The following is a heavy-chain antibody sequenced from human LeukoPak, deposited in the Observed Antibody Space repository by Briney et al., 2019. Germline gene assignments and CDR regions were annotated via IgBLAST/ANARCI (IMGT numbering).Heavy chain of an antibody. J-gene: IGHJ4*02. V-gene: IGHV3-21*01. Sequence: GGSLRLSCAASGFTFSTYSMNWVRQAPGKGLQWVSSITSPVGRMYYADSLKGRITISRDNARSTLYLQMNSLRAEDTAVYYCATDGRSSGWYGFDYWGQGILVTVSS. D-gene: IGHD6-19*01. CDR1: GFTFSTYS. CDR3: ATDGRSSGWYGFDY. CDR2: ITSPVGRM.